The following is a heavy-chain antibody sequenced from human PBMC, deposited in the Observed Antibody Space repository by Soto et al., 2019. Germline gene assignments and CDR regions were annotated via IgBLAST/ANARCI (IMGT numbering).Heavy chain of an antibody. J-gene: IGHJ4*02. D-gene: IGHD3-10*01. Sequence: QVQLVQSGAEVRKPRASVKVSCKASGYTFKTYAMHWVRQAPGQRLEWMGWINTGNGNVKYSQKFQGRVTFTRDTSASTAYMEVSSLRSEDTAIYYCVRSVVVRGVFTFDCWGQGTLVTVSS. CDR1: GYTFKTYA. V-gene: IGHV1-3*04. CDR3: VRSVVVRGVFTFDC. CDR2: INTGNGNV.